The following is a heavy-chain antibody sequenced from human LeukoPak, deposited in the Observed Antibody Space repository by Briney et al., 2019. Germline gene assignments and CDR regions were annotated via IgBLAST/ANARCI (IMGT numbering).Heavy chain of an antibody. Sequence: QPGGSLRLSCGASGFTVSNYWMHWVRQAPGKGLVWVSRLHSDGSSTSYGDSVKGRFTISRDNANNTLYLQMNSLRAEGTAVYYCARSGWPYYFDHWGQGTLVTVSS. D-gene: IGHD3-22*01. V-gene: IGHV3-74*01. J-gene: IGHJ4*02. CDR3: ARSGWPYYFDH. CDR1: GFTVSNYW. CDR2: LHSDGSST.